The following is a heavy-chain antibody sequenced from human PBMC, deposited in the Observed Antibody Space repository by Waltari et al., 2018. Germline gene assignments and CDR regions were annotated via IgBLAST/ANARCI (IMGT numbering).Heavy chain of an antibody. D-gene: IGHD6-19*01. J-gene: IGHJ3*02. Sequence: QVQLQQSGPGQGKASDTMSITYAVAGGSLRRGYYSCWIRQPLGKGLEWIGSVSHSGSTYYNPSLKSRFTISIHMSKHQFSLELRSVTAADTAVYFCASDLGGTAVATDAFDIWGQGTMVIVSS. V-gene: IGHV4-38-2*01. CDR3: ASDLGGTAVATDAFDI. CDR1: GGSLRRGYY. CDR2: VSHSGST.